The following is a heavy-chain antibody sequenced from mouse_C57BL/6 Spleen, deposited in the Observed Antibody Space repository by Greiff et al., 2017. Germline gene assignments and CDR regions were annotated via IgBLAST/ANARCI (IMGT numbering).Heavy chain of an antibody. CDR3: AVGVHYYGSSYGAMDY. V-gene: IGHV1-55*01. D-gene: IGHD1-1*01. J-gene: IGHJ4*01. CDR1: GYTFTSYW. CDR2: IYPGSGST. Sequence: VQLQQSGAELVKPGASVKMSCKASGYTFTSYWITWVKQRPGQGLEWIGDIYPGSGSTNYNEKFKSKATLTVDTSSSTAYMQLSSLTSEDSAVYYGAVGVHYYGSSYGAMDYWGQGTSVTVSS.